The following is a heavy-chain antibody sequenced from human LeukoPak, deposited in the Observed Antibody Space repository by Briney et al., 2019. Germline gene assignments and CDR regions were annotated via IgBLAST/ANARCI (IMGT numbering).Heavy chain of an antibody. CDR2: ISGYTDNT. Sequence: GASVKVSCKASGYTFSSYGISWVRQAPGQGLEWMGWISGYTDNTNYAQNLQGRATMTTDTSTSTAYMELRSLRSDDTALYYCARSSWFGGRSEWRWFDPWGQGTLVTVSS. J-gene: IGHJ5*02. CDR3: ARSSWFGGRSEWRWFDP. V-gene: IGHV1-18*01. CDR1: GYTFSSYG. D-gene: IGHD3-10*01.